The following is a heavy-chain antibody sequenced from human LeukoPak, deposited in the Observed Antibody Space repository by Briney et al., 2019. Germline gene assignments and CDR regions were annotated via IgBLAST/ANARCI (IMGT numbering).Heavy chain of an antibody. Sequence: GGSLRLSCAASGFTFSSYWMSWVRQAPGKGLEWVANIKQDGSEKYYVDSVKGRFTISRDNAKNSLYLQMYSLRAEDTAVYYCARDQRYYDSSGYSDYWGQGTLVTVSS. J-gene: IGHJ4*02. D-gene: IGHD3-22*01. V-gene: IGHV3-7*01. CDR3: ARDQRYYDSSGYSDY. CDR1: GFTFSSYW. CDR2: IKQDGSEK.